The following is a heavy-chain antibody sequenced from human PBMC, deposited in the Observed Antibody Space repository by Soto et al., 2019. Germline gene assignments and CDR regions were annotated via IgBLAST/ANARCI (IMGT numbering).Heavy chain of an antibody. J-gene: IGHJ6*02. CDR3: ASCGGSGKRYYYYGMDV. CDR1: GFTFSSYS. V-gene: IGHV3-21*01. D-gene: IGHD1-26*01. Sequence: GGSLRLSCAASGFTFSSYSMNWVRQAPGKGLEWVSSISSSSSYIYYADSVKGRFTISRDNAKNSLYLRMNSLRAEDTAVYYCASCGGSGKRYYYYGMDVWGQGTTVTAP. CDR2: ISSSSSYI.